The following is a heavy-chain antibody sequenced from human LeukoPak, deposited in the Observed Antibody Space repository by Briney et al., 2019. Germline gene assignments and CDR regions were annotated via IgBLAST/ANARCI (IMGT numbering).Heavy chain of an antibody. CDR3: ARVQPHRVHYDNSDYPTRNDY. CDR2: ISVYNGNT. Sequence: GASVKVSCKASGYIFTSYGISWVRQAPEQGLEWMGWISVYNGNTNYAQKFQGRITMTTDTSTSTAYMELRNLRSDDTAVYFCARVQPHRVHYDNSDYPTRNDYWGQGTLVTVSS. D-gene: IGHD3-22*01. V-gene: IGHV1-18*01. CDR1: GYIFTSYG. J-gene: IGHJ4*02.